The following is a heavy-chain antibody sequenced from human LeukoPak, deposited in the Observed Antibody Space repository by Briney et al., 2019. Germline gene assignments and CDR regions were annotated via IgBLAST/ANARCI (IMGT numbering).Heavy chain of an antibody. CDR1: GGSISSYY. CDR3: ARDGKDYDILTGYYPDAFDI. D-gene: IGHD3-9*01. J-gene: IGHJ3*02. Sequence: SETLSLTCTVSGGSISSYYWSWIRQPAGKGLEWIGYLYYSWSTNYNPSLKSRVTISVDTSKNQFSLKLSSVTAADTAVYYCARDGKDYDILTGYYPDAFDIWGQGTMVTVSS. CDR2: LYYSWST. V-gene: IGHV4-59*01.